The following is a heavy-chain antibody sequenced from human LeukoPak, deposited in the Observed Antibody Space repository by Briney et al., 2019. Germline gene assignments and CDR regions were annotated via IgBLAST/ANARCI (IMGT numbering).Heavy chain of an antibody. CDR2: ISNSGDFI. CDR1: GFMFSDEY. J-gene: IGHJ4*02. D-gene: IGHD3-3*01. V-gene: IGHV3-11*01. Sequence: GGSLRLSCAASGFMFSDEYMSWIRQAPGKGLEWVSYISNSGDFIAYADSVRGGFTISRDNAKNSLFLQMNSLRAEDTAVYYCAKDRGKIGFDYWGQGTLVTVSS. CDR3: AKDRGKIGFDY.